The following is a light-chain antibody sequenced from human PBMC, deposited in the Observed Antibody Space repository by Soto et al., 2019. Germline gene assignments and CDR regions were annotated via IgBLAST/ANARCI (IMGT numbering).Light chain of an antibody. CDR2: GNN. J-gene: IGLJ2*01. CDR3: AAWDDSLDGPV. CDR1: SSNIGTNT. Sequence: QSVLTQPPSASGTPGQRVTISCSGSSSNIGTNTVNWYQQLPGAAPKLLIYGNNQRPSGVPDRFSGFKSGTSASLAISGLQSEDEADYFCAAWDDSLDGPVFGGGTQLTVL. V-gene: IGLV1-44*01.